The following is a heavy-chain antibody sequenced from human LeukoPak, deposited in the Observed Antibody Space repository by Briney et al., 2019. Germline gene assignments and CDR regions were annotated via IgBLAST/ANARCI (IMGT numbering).Heavy chain of an antibody. Sequence: SETLSLTCAGYGGSFTTYYWSWIRQPPGKGLEWIGEINHSGSTKHNPSLKSRVTLSVDTSKKQFSLKLRSVTAADTAVYYCARGRTYYLGSGTYYNTLDYWGQGSLVTVSS. CDR1: GGSFTTYY. CDR2: INHSGST. D-gene: IGHD3-10*01. CDR3: ARGRTYYLGSGTYYNTLDY. V-gene: IGHV4-34*01. J-gene: IGHJ4*02.